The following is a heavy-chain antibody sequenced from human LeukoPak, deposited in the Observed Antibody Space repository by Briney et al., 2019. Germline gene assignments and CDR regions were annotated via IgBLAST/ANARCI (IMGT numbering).Heavy chain of an antibody. D-gene: IGHD2-2*01. CDR2: ISSSGSTI. Sequence: GGSLRLSCAASGFTFCSYEMNWVRQAPGKGLEWVSYISSSGSTIYYADSVKGRFTISRDNAKNSLYLQMNSLRAEDTAVYYCAREPVVPAANYYYYGMDVWGKGATVTVSS. CDR1: GFTFCSYE. J-gene: IGHJ6*04. CDR3: AREPVVPAANYYYYGMDV. V-gene: IGHV3-48*03.